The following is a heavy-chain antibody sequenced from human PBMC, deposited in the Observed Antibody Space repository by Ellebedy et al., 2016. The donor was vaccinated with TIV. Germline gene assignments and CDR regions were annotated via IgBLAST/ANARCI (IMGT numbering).Heavy chain of an antibody. Sequence: LRLXXTLPGGPISSGDYYWSWIRQPPGKGLEWIGYIYYSGSTYYNPSLKSRVTISVDTSKNQFSLKLSSVTAADTAVYYCARVRYSGYPSKYYFDYWGRGTLVTVSS. CDR2: IYYSGST. D-gene: IGHD5-12*01. J-gene: IGHJ4*02. CDR3: ARVRYSGYPSKYYFDY. CDR1: GGPISSGDYY. V-gene: IGHV4-30-4*01.